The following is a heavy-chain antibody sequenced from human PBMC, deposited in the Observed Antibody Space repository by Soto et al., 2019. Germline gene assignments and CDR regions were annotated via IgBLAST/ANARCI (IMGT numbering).Heavy chain of an antibody. CDR3: GRRANRGMDV. Sequence: QVQLVQSGAEMRKPGSSVKVSCKSSGGTFSNYAISWVRQASGQGLELLGGVIPAFNSAQYAPKFQGRVAITADTSTSTAYMELSSLTSEDTAVYYCGRRANRGMDVWGQGTTVIVSS. V-gene: IGHV1-69*06. J-gene: IGHJ6*02. CDR1: GGTFSNYA. D-gene: IGHD2-8*01. CDR2: VIPAFNSA.